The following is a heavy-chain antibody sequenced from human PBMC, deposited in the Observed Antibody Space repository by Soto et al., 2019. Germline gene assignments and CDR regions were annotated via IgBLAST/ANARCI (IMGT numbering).Heavy chain of an antibody. D-gene: IGHD2-2*01. CDR2: IYYSGST. CDR1: GGSISSYY. Sequence: PSETLSLTCTVSGGSISSYYWSWIRQPPGKGLEWIGYIYYSGSTNYNPSLKSRVTISVDTSKNQFSLKLNSVTAADTAVYYCARLSLGYCSSTSCYSEGFFDYWGQGTLVTVSS. J-gene: IGHJ4*02. V-gene: IGHV4-59*08. CDR3: ARLSLGYCSSTSCYSEGFFDY.